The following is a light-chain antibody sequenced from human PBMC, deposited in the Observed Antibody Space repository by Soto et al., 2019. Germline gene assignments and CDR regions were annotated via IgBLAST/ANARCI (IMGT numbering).Light chain of an antibody. V-gene: IGKV3-11*01. Sequence: EIVLTQSPATLSLSPGERATLSCRASQSVNSYLARYQHKPGQAPRLLIYDASNRATGIPARFSGSGSGTDFTLTISTLEPEDFAVYYCQQRSNWPSGLTFGGGTKVEIK. J-gene: IGKJ4*01. CDR1: QSVNSY. CDR2: DAS. CDR3: QQRSNWPSGLT.